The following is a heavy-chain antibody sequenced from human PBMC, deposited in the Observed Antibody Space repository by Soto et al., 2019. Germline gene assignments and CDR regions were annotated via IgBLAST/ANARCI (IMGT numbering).Heavy chain of an antibody. CDR1: GFTFSDYY. CDR3: ARTTWELGVRFDY. J-gene: IGHJ4*02. V-gene: IGHV3-11*01. D-gene: IGHD1-1*01. CDR2: IGGSGTTV. Sequence: GGSRRLSCTASGFTFSDYYMTWIRRAPGKGLECLSYIGGSGTTVHYADSVKGRFTISRDNAKNSLFLQMDGLRAEDTAVYYCARTTWELGVRFDYWGQGAQVTVSS.